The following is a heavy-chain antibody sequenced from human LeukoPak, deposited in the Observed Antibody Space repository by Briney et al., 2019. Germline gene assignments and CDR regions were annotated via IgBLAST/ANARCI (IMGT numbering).Heavy chain of an antibody. D-gene: IGHD6-19*01. V-gene: IGHV4-39*07. CDR2: IYYSGST. CDR3: ASLRRSSGWSYYYYYYMDV. CDR1: GGSISSSSYY. J-gene: IGHJ6*03. Sequence: PSETLSLTCTVSGGSISSSSYYWGWIRQPPGKGLEWIGSIYYSGSTYYNPSLKSRVTISVDTSKNQFSLKLSSVTAADTAVYYCASLRRSSGWSYYYYYYMDVWGKGTTVTISS.